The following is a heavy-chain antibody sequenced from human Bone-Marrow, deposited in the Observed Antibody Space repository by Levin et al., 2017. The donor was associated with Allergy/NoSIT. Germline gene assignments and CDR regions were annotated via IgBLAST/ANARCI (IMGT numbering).Heavy chain of an antibody. J-gene: IGHJ4*02. CDR2: ISSRNTII. CDR3: AREGLFMVRVFDY. CDR1: GFTFSSSA. D-gene: IGHD3-10*01. Sequence: GASVKVSCAASGFTFSSSAMTWVRQAPGKGLEWVSYISSRNTIIYYADSVKGRFTISRDNAENSLYLQMNSLRAEDTAIYYCAREGLFMVRVFDYWGRGTLVTVSS. V-gene: IGHV3-48*04.